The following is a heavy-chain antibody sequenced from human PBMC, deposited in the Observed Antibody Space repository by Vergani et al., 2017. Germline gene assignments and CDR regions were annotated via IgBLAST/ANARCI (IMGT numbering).Heavy chain of an antibody. D-gene: IGHD2-2*01. V-gene: IGHV1-69*01. CDR3: AVGDCSSTSCYGLVGDYYYYMDV. CDR1: GGTFSSYA. CDR2: IIPIFGTA. Sequence: QVQLVQSGAEVKKPGSSVTVSCKASGGTFSSYAISWVRQAPGQGLEWMGGIIPIFGTANYAQKFQGRVTITADESTSTAYMELSSLRSEDTAVYYCAVGDCSSTSCYGLVGDYYYYMDVWGKGTTVTVSS. J-gene: IGHJ6*03.